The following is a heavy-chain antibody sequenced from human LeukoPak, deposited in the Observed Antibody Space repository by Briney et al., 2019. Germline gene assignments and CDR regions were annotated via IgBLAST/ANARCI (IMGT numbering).Heavy chain of an antibody. CDR3: ARDYYDNSGYYLDY. J-gene: IGHJ4*02. V-gene: IGHV4-4*07. CDR2: IYTSGST. D-gene: IGHD3-22*01. CDR1: GGSISSYY. Sequence: SETLSLTCTVSGGSISSYYWSWIRQPAGKGLEWIGRIYTSGSTNYNPSLKSRVTMSVDTSKNQFSLKLSSVTAADTAVYYCARDYYDNSGYYLDYWGQGTLVTVSS.